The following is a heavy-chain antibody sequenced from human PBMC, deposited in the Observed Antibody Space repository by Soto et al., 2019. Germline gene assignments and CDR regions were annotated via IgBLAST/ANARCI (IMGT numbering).Heavy chain of an antibody. CDR2: MNSKSGNT. V-gene: IGHV1-8*02. J-gene: IGHJ4*02. CDR3: ARGRGAESYRSYYDY. Sequence: QVQLEQSGAEVKQPGASVKVSCKPSGYTFLDCDVNWVRQATGQGLEWMGWMNSKSGNTGYAQTFQGRVTMTRDTSLSTAYMELSRLRSEDTAVYYCARGRGAESYRSYYDYWGQGTLVSVSS. D-gene: IGHD1-26*01. CDR1: GYTFLDCD.